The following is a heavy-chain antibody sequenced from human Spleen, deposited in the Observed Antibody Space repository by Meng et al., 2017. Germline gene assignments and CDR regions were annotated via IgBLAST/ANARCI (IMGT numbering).Heavy chain of an antibody. CDR2: INWNGGST. Sequence: GGSLRLSCAASGFTFDDYGMSWVRQAPGKGLEWVSGINWNGGSTGYADSVKGRFTISRDNAKNSLYLQMNSLRAEDTALYYCARGITGDYYYGMDVWGQGTTVTVSS. D-gene: IGHD7-27*01. CDR3: ARGITGDYYYGMDV. J-gene: IGHJ6*02. V-gene: IGHV3-20*04. CDR1: GFTFDDYG.